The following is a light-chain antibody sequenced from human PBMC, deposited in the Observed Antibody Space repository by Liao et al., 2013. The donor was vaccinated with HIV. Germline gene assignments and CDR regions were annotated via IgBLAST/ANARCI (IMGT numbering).Light chain of an antibody. CDR2: KDS. J-gene: IGLJ2*01. V-gene: IGLV3-25*03. CDR3: QSADSSGTYFV. Sequence: SYELTQPPSVSVSPGQTARITCSGDALPNQYAYWYQQKPGQAPVKVIYKDSERPSGIPERFSGSSSGTTVTLTISGVQAEDEAEYYCQSADSSGTYFVFGGGTKLTVL. CDR1: ALPNQY.